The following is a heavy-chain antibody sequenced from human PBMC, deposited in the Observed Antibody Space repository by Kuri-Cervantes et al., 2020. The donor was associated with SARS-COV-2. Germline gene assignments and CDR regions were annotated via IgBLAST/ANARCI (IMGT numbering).Heavy chain of an antibody. CDR2: IYHSGST. V-gene: IGHV4-38-2*02. D-gene: IGHD2-15*01. CDR3: ARGRRYCSGGSCWRYYYYYMDV. CDR1: GYSISSGYY. J-gene: IGHJ6*03. Sequence: GSLRLSCTVSGYSISSGYYWGWIRQPPGKGLEWIGSIYHSGSTYYNPSLKSRVTISVDTSKNQFSLKLSSVTAADTAVYYCARGRRYCSGGSCWRYYYYYMDVWGKGTTVTVSS.